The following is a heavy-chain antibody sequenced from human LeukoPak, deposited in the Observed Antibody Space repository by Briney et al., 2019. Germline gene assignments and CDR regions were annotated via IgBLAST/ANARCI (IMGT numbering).Heavy chain of an antibody. CDR1: GFTFSSYG. D-gene: IGHD5-12*01. Sequence: GGSLRLSCAASGFTFSSYGMSWVRQAPGKGLEWVSAISGSGGSTYYADSVKGRFTISRDNSKNTLYLQMNSLRAEDTAVYYCAKDRNPRYSGYENYFDYWGQGTLVTVSS. CDR2: ISGSGGST. CDR3: AKDRNPRYSGYENYFDY. J-gene: IGHJ4*02. V-gene: IGHV3-23*01.